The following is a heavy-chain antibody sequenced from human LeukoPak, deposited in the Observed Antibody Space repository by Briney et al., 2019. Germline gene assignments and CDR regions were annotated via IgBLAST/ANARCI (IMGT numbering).Heavy chain of an antibody. J-gene: IGHJ4*02. CDR3: AKPRPVRGVSWGSYYFDY. Sequence: GASVKVSCKASGYTFTGYYMHWVRQAPGQGLEWMGWINPNSGGTNYAQKFQGRATMTRDTSISTAYMELSRLRSDDTAVYYCAKPRPVRGVSWGSYYFDYWGQGTLVTVSS. CDR1: GYTFTGYY. D-gene: IGHD3-10*01. CDR2: INPNSGGT. V-gene: IGHV1-2*02.